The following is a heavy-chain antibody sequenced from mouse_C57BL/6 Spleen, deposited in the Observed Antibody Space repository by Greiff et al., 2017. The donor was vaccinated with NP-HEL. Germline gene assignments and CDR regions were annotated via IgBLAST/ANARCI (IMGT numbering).Heavy chain of an antibody. CDR2: ISSGSSTI. CDR3: ARGPFDGYFYAMDY. V-gene: IGHV5-17*01. CDR1: GFTFSDYG. Sequence: EVMLVESGGGLVKPGGSLKLSCAASGFTFSDYGMHWVRQAPEKGLEWVAYISSGSSTIYYADTVKGRFTISRDNAKNTLFLQMTSLRSEDTAMYYCARGPFDGYFYAMDYWGQGTSVTVSS. J-gene: IGHJ4*01. D-gene: IGHD2-3*01.